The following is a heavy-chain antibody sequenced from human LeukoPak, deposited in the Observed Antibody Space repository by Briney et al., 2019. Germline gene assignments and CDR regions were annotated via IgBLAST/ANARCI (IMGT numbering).Heavy chain of an antibody. J-gene: IGHJ4*02. Sequence: GGSLRLSCAACGFTLSSSGMHWVRQAPGKGLEWVAYIRYDGGIKHHADSVKGRFTVSRDNSKNTLYLQMNSLRPEDTAEYYCTKPASGSARERFEYWGQGTLVTVSS. CDR1: GFTLSSSG. V-gene: IGHV3-30*02. CDR2: IRYDGGIK. CDR3: TKPASGSARERFEY. D-gene: IGHD1-26*01.